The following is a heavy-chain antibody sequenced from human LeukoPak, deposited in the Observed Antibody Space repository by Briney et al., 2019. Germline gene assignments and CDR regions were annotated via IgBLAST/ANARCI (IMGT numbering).Heavy chain of an antibody. J-gene: IGHJ5*02. V-gene: IGHV4-34*01. CDR3: ARFPRWFDP. Sequence: PSETLSLTCAVYGGSFSGYYWNWIRQPPGKGLEWIGEIDHSGSTSYNPSLKSRVTISVDTSKSQFSLRLTSVTAADTAVYYCARFPRWFDPWGQGTLVTVSS. CDR1: GGSFSGYY. CDR2: IDHSGST.